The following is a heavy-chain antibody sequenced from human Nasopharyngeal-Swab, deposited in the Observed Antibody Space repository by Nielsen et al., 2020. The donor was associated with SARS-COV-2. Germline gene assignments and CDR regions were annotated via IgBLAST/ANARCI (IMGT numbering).Heavy chain of an antibody. CDR3: ARSSTWIQLWPRYYYYGMDV. J-gene: IGHJ6*02. Sequence: ASVKVSCKASGYTFTGYYMHWVRQAPAQGLEWMGWITPNSGGTNYAQKFQGRVTMTRDTSISTAYMELSRLRSDDTAVYYCARSSTWIQLWPRYYYYGMDVWGQGTTVTVSS. V-gene: IGHV1-2*02. CDR2: ITPNSGGT. D-gene: IGHD5-18*01. CDR1: GYTFTGYY.